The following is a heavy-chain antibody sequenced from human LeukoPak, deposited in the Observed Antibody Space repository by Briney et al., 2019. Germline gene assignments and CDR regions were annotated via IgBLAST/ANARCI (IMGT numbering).Heavy chain of an antibody. CDR1: GGSISGHY. CDR3: ARDSPFEWDVFGDSFDI. D-gene: IGHD1-26*01. Sequence: PSETLSLTCTVSGGSISGHYWSWIRQSPGKVLEWIGFMHYSGNTNSNPSLRSRVTISMDTSKNHFSLKMSSVTAADTAVYYCARDSPFEWDVFGDSFDIWGQGTVVTVSS. CDR2: MHYSGNT. V-gene: IGHV4-59*11. J-gene: IGHJ3*02.